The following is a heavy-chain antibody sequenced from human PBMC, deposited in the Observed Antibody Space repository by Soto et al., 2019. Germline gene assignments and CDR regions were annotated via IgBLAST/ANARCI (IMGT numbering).Heavy chain of an antibody. CDR1: GFTFSSYS. V-gene: IGHV3-21*01. CDR3: ARDLVDWNYTTVLYYYYGMDV. CDR2: ISSSSSYI. Sequence: PGESLKISCAASGFTFSSYSMNWVRQAPGKGLEWVSSISSSSSYIYYADSVKGRFTISRDNAKNSLYLQVNSLRAEDTAVYYCARDLVDWNYTTVLYYYYGMDVWGQGTTVTVSS. J-gene: IGHJ6*02. D-gene: IGHD1-7*01.